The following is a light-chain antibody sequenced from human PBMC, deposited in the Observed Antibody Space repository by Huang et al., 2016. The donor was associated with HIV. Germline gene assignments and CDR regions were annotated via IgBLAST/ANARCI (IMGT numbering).Light chain of an antibody. CDR1: QSVATQ. CDR2: GAS. V-gene: IGKV3-15*01. CDR3: QQYNTSPTT. Sequence: EIIMTQFPATLSLSPGERATLSCRASQSVATQSAWYQQKPGQAPRLLIFGASNRATGVPDRVSGGGSGTEFTLTISSLRSEDFAVYYCQQYNTSPTTFGRGTRVDVK. J-gene: IGKJ3*01.